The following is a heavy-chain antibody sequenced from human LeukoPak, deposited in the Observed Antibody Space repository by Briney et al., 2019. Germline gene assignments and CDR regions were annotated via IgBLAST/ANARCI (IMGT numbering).Heavy chain of an antibody. CDR2: IYYSGST. Sequence: SETLSLTCTVSGGSISSYYWSWIRQPPGKGLEWIGYIYYSGSTNYNPSLKSRVTISVDTSKNQFSLKLSSVTAADTAVYYCARGVMATILTPFDYWGQGTLVTVSS. V-gene: IGHV4-59*12. CDR3: ARGVMATILTPFDY. CDR1: GGSISSYY. D-gene: IGHD5-24*01. J-gene: IGHJ4*02.